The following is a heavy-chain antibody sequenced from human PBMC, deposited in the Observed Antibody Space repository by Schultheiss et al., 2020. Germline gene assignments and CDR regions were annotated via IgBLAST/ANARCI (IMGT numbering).Heavy chain of an antibody. D-gene: IGHD3-22*01. CDR2: IYYSGST. CDR1: GGSISSGGYS. J-gene: IGHJ6*02. CDR3: ASQLTYYYDSSGYYFPYYYYGMDV. Sequence: SQTLSLTCTVSGGSISSGGYSWSWIRQHPGKGLEWIGYIYYSGSTYYNPSLKSRVTISVDTSKNQFSLKLSSVTAADTAVYYCASQLTYYYDSSGYYFPYYYYGMDVWGQGTTVTVSS. V-gene: IGHV4-30-2*03.